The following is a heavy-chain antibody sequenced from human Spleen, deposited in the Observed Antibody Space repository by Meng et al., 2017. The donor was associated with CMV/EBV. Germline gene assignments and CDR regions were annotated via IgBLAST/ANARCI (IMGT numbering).Heavy chain of an antibody. CDR2: IYYSGST. V-gene: IGHV4-59*12. D-gene: IGHD3-16*02. Sequence: SETLFLTCTVSGGSISSYYWSWIRQPPGKGLEWIGYIYYSGSTNYNPSLKSRVTISVDTSKNQFSLKLSSVTAADTAVYYCPGVYDYVWGSYRLSYGMDVWGQGTTVTVSS. J-gene: IGHJ6*02. CDR1: GGSISSYY. CDR3: PGVYDYVWGSYRLSYGMDV.